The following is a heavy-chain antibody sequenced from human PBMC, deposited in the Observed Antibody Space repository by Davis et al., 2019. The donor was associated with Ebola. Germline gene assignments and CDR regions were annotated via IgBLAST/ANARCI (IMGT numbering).Heavy chain of an antibody. Sequence: GESLKISCAASGFTFSGSAMRWVRQASGKGLEWVGRIRSKANSYATAYAASVKGRFTISRDDSKNTAYLQMNSLKTEDTAVYYCAKMTTVTTFGGMDVWGQGTTVTVSS. D-gene: IGHD4-17*01. CDR2: IRSKANSYAT. CDR3: AKMTTVTTFGGMDV. J-gene: IGHJ6*02. V-gene: IGHV3-73*01. CDR1: GFTFSGSA.